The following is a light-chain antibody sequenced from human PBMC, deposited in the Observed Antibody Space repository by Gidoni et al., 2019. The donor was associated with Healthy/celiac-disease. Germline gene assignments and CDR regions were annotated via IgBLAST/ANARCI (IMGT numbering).Light chain of an antibody. CDR1: SSDVGGYNY. J-gene: IGLJ2*01. V-gene: IGLV2-14*03. CDR3: SSYTSSSTLVV. CDR2: DVS. Sequence: GSPGQSITISCTGTSSDVGGYNYVSWYQQHPGKAPKLMIYDVSNRPSGVSNRFSGAKSGNTASLTISGLQAEDEADYYCSSYTSSSTLVVFGGGTKLTVL.